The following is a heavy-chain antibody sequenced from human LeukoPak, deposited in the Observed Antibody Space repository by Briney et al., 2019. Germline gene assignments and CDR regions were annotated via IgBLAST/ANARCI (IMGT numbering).Heavy chain of an antibody. J-gene: IGHJ5*02. D-gene: IGHD3-10*01. CDR1: GYTFTGYY. CDR3: ARARFRMVRGVGWFDP. V-gene: IGHV1-2*02. CDR2: INPNSGGT. Sequence: ASVKVSCKASGYTFTGYYMLWVRQAPGQGLEWMGWINPNSGGTNYAQKFQGRVTMTRDTSISTAYMELSRLRSDDTALYYCARARFRMVRGVGWFDPWGQGTLVTVSS.